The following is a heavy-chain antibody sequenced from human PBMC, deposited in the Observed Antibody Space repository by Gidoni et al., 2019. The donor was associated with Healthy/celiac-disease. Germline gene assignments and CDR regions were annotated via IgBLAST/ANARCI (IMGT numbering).Heavy chain of an antibody. J-gene: IGHJ5*02. CDR2: IKPDGSEK. Sequence: EVQLVESGGGLVQPGGSLRLSCAASGFNFGSYWMSWVRQAPGKGLEWVANIKPDGSEKYYVDSVKGRFTISRDNTKNSLYLQMNSLRAEDTAVYYCAREAAAGNFDPWGQGTLATVSS. D-gene: IGHD6-13*01. CDR3: AREAAAGNFDP. V-gene: IGHV3-7*01. CDR1: GFNFGSYW.